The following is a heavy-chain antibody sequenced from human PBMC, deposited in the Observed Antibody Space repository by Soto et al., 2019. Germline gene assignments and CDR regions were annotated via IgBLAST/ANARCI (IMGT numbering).Heavy chain of an antibody. Sequence: SVKVSCKASGGTFSSYSISWVRQAPGQGLEWMGRIIPILGIANYAQKFQGRVTITVDKSTSTAYMELSSLRSEDTAVYYCARDDRGPRSGYWNPQINWFDPWGQGTLVTVSS. J-gene: IGHJ5*02. CDR3: ARDDRGPRSGYWNPQINWFDP. V-gene: IGHV1-69*04. CDR1: GGTFSSYS. CDR2: IIPILGIA. D-gene: IGHD3-22*01.